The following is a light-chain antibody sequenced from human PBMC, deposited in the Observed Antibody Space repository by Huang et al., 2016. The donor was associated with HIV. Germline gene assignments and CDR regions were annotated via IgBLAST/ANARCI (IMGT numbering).Light chain of an antibody. Sequence: EIVITQSPATLSVSPGERATLSCRASRSVSSNLAWYQHKPGQAPRLLIYGASTRATGSPARFSGSGSGTEFTLTISSLQSEDFAVYYCQQYNNWPPLTFGPGTKVDIK. J-gene: IGKJ3*01. CDR2: GAS. CDR3: QQYNNWPPLT. V-gene: IGKV3-15*01. CDR1: RSVSSN.